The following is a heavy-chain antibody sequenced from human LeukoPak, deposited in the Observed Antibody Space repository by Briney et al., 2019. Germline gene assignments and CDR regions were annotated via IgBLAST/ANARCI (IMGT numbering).Heavy chain of an antibody. Sequence: ASVKVSCKASGYTFTGYYMHWVRQAPGQGLEWMGWINPNSGGTNYAQKFQGRVTMTRDTSISTAYMELSSLRSEDTAVYYCARGLWSIAVPAAIWNDAFDIWGQGTMVTVSS. J-gene: IGHJ3*02. CDR2: INPNSGGT. CDR3: ARGLWSIAVPAAIWNDAFDI. CDR1: GYTFTGYY. V-gene: IGHV1-2*02. D-gene: IGHD2-2*01.